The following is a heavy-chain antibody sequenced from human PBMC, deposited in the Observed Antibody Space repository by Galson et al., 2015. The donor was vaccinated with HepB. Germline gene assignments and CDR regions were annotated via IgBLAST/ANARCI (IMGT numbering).Heavy chain of an antibody. CDR3: VKGDYYDSSGYYGY. CDR2: IGSNGGST. D-gene: IGHD3-22*01. CDR1: GFTFSSYA. Sequence: SLRLSCAASGFTFSSYAMHWVRQAPGKGLEYVSAIGSNGGSTYYADSVKGRFTISRDNSKNTLYLQMSSLRAEDTAVYYCVKGDYYDSSGYYGYWGQGTLVTVSS. V-gene: IGHV3-64D*06. J-gene: IGHJ4*02.